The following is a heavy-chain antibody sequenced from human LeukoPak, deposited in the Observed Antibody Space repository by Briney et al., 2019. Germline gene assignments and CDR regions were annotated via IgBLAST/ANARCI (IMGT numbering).Heavy chain of an antibody. Sequence: GGSLGLSCAASGFTFSDYYMSWIRQAPGKGLEWVSYISSSGSAIYYADSVKGRFTISRDNAKNSLYLQMNSLRAEDTAVYYCARDPYSNYYYYGMDVWGQGTTVTVSS. CDR2: ISSSGSAI. CDR3: ARDPYSNYYYYGMDV. CDR1: GFTFSDYY. V-gene: IGHV3-11*01. D-gene: IGHD6-13*01. J-gene: IGHJ6*02.